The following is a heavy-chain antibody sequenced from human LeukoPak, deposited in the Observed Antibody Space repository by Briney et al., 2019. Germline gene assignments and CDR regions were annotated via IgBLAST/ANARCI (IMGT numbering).Heavy chain of an antibody. Sequence: GRSLRLSCAASGFTFSSYGMHWVRQAPGKGLEGVAVMSYDGSNKYYADSVKGRFTVSRDNSKNTLYLQMNSLRAEDTAVYYCAKEGYYYGSGSYPFDYWGQGTLVTVSS. D-gene: IGHD3-10*01. CDR2: MSYDGSNK. V-gene: IGHV3-30*18. CDR3: AKEGYYYGSGSYPFDY. J-gene: IGHJ4*02. CDR1: GFTFSSYG.